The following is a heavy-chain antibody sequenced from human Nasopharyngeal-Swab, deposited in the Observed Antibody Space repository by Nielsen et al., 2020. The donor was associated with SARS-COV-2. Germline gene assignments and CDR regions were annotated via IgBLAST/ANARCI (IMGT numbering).Heavy chain of an antibody. CDR2: VVHEDRDP. CDR1: GSTLTVLP. V-gene: IGHV1-24*01. J-gene: IGHJ3*02. D-gene: IGHD3-3*01. CDR3: ASEGSGVFGVVIYAFDI. Sequence: ASVTVSCKVPGSTLTVLPIHWVRQPPGKGLEWMGNVVHEDRDPIYAQNFQGRVTMTEESSTYTAYLEQSSLKSEDTAVYYCASEGSGVFGVVIYAFDIWGPGTLVTVSS.